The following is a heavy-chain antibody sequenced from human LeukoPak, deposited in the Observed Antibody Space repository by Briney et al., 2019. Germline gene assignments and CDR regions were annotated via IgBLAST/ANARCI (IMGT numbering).Heavy chain of an antibody. Sequence: PGGSLRLSCAASGFTFRSYGMHWVRQAPGKGLEWVAVIWYDGSQTKYGDSVRGRFTISRDNSKNTLYLQMNSLRGEDTAVYYCAREFGELTDIPNEILFSGYMDVRGKGTTVTVS. CDR3: AREFGELTDIPNEILFSGYMDV. CDR2: IWYDGSQT. J-gene: IGHJ6*03. V-gene: IGHV3-33*01. CDR1: GFTFRSYG. D-gene: IGHD2-21*01.